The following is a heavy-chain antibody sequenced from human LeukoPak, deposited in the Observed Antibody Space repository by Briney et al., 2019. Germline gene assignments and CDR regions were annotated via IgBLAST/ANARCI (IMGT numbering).Heavy chain of an antibody. D-gene: IGHD2-2*01. CDR1: GFTFSSYG. CDR2: IWYDGSNK. CDR3: ARDARYCSSTSCYSENYFDY. J-gene: IGHJ4*02. V-gene: IGHV3-33*08. Sequence: AGGSLRLSCAASGFTFSSYGMHWVRQAPGKGLEWVAVIWYDGSNKYYADSVKGRFTISRDNSKNTLYLQMNSLRAEDTAVYYCARDARYCSSTSCYSENYFDYWGQGTLVTVSS.